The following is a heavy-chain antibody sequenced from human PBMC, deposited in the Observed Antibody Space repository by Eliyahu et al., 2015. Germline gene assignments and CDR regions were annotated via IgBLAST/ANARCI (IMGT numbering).Heavy chain of an antibody. J-gene: IGHJ6*02. V-gene: IGHV3-33*01. Sequence: QVQLVESGGGVVQPGRSLKLSCAASGFTFSXYGMHWVRQAPGKGLEGVAVIWYDGSNKYYADSVKGRFTISRDNSKNTLYLQMNSLRAEDTAVYYCARDDAQYCSGGSCYHYGMDVWGQGTTVTVSS. D-gene: IGHD2-15*01. CDR2: IWYDGSNK. CDR3: ARDDAQYCSGGSCYHYGMDV. CDR1: GFTFSXYG.